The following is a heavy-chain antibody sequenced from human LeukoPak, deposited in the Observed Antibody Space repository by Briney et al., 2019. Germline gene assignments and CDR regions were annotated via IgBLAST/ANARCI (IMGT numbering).Heavy chain of an antibody. CDR3: ARDFGYNRQPKYYFDY. Sequence: GGSLRLSCAASGFTFRNYWMSWVRQAPGKGLEWVANINLDGSQKYYVDSLKGRFTISRDNAKNSLYLQMYSLRAEDTAVYYCARDFGYNRQPKYYFDYWGQGTLVTVSS. J-gene: IGHJ4*02. CDR2: INLDGSQK. V-gene: IGHV3-7*01. D-gene: IGHD5-24*01. CDR1: GFTFRNYW.